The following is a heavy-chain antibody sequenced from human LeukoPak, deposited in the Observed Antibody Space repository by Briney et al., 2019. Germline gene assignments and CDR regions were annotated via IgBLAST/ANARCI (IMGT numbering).Heavy chain of an antibody. J-gene: IGHJ4*02. CDR1: GFTFSSYS. D-gene: IGHD1-26*01. CDR2: ISSSSSTI. Sequence: GASLRLSCAASGFTFSSYSMNWVRQAPGKGLEWVSYISSSSSTIYYADSVKGRFTISRDNAKNSLYLQMNSLRAEDTAVYYCVRGGAAPDYWGQGTLVTVSS. V-gene: IGHV3-48*04. CDR3: VRGGAAPDY.